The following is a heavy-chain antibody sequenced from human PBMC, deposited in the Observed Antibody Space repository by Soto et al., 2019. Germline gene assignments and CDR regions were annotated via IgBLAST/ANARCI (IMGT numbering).Heavy chain of an antibody. CDR1: GGSISSYY. J-gene: IGHJ5*02. V-gene: IGHV4-59*01. CDR3: ERDDYDILTGLSWFEP. D-gene: IGHD3-9*01. CDR2: IYYSGST. Sequence: SETLSLTCTVSGGSISSYYWSWIRQPPGKGLEWIGYIYYSGSTNYNPSLKSRVTISVDTSKNQFSLKLSSVTAADTAVYYCERDDYDILTGLSWFEPWGQGTLVNVSS.